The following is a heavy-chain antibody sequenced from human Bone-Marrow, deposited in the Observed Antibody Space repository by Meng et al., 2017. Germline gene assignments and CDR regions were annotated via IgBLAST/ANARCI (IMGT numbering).Heavy chain of an antibody. J-gene: IGHJ2*01. CDR3: ASLYGDSSVWYLDL. CDR2: IYYSGGT. D-gene: IGHD4-17*01. V-gene: IGHV4-31*03. Sequence: QVKLPESGPGLVKPSQTLSLTCTVSGGSVSSGNHYWSWIRQHPGKGLEYIGYIYYSGGTYYNPSLKSRVIISVDTSKNQFSLRLNSVTAADTAVYYCASLYGDSSVWYLDLWGRGTLVTVSS. CDR1: GGSVSSGNHY.